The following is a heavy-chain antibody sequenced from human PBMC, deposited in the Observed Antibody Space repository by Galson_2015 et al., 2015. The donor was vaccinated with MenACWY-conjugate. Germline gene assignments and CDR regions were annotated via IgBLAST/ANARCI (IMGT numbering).Heavy chain of an antibody. CDR1: GGSISSSSYY. D-gene: IGHD6-6*01. CDR3: ARDSEYEEN. Sequence: SETLSLTCTVSGGSISSSSYYWGWIRQPPGKGLEWIGSIYYSGSTYYNPSLKSRVTISVDTSKNQFSLKLSSVTAADTAVYYCARDSEYEENWGQGTLVTVSS. CDR2: IYYSGST. V-gene: IGHV4-39*07. J-gene: IGHJ4*02.